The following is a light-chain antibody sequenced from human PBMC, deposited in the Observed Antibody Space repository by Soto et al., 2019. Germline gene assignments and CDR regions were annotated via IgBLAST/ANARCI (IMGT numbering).Light chain of an antibody. CDR2: AAS. CDR3: QQSYSTPWT. V-gene: IGKV1-39*01. J-gene: IGKJ1*01. CDR1: QSISSY. Sequence: EIQMTQYPSSLSASVGDRVTITCRASQSISSYLNWYQQKPGKAPKLLIYAASSLQSGVPSRFSGSGSGTDFTLTISSLQPEDFATYYCQQSYSTPWTFGQGSMVAI.